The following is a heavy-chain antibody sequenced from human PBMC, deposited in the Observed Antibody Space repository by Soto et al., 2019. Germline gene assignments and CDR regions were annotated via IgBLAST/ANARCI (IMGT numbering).Heavy chain of an antibody. CDR2: ISSSSSTI. CDR3: ARDDCSGGSCYSWRGAFDI. D-gene: IGHD2-15*01. V-gene: IGHV3-48*02. J-gene: IGHJ3*02. Sequence: GGSLRLSCAASGFTFSSYSMNWVHQAPGKGLEWVSYISSSSSTIYYADSVKGLFTISRDNAKNLLYLQMNSLRDEETVVYYCARDDCSGGSCYSWRGAFDIWGQGTMVTVSS. CDR1: GFTFSSYS.